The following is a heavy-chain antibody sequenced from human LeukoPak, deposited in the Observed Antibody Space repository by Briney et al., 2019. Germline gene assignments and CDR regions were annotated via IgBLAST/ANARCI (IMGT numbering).Heavy chain of an antibody. D-gene: IGHD3-16*01. J-gene: IGHJ4*02. Sequence: PGGSLRLSCAGSGFTFSNYGVSWLRQAPGEGLEWVSTISGSGASTYYADSVQGRFTISRDNSKNTLFLQMNSLRAEDTAVYYCAKASRMITFGGYNFDYWGQGTLVTVSS. CDR2: ISGSGAST. CDR3: AKASRMITFGGYNFDY. CDR1: GFTFSNYG. V-gene: IGHV3-23*01.